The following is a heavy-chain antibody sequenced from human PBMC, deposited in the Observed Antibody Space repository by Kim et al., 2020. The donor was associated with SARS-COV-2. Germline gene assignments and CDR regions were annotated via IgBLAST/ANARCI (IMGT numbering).Heavy chain of an antibody. CDR2: VYYSGTS. CDR3: ARSYYDILTGHNWFDP. CDR1: GGSISSSYYY. Sequence: SETLSLTCTVSGGSISSSYYYWGWISQPPGKGLDWIGTVYYSGTSYYNPSLKSRVTISVDTSENQFSLKLTSVTAADTAVYYCARSYYDILTGHNWFDP. V-gene: IGHV4-39*01. J-gene: IGHJ5*02. D-gene: IGHD3-9*01.